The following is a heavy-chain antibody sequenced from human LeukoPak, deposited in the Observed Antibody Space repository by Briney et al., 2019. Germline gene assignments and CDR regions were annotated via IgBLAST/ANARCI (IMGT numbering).Heavy chain of an antibody. CDR3: ARDRLIYTY. J-gene: IGHJ4*02. Sequence: GGSLRLSCAASGFTFSRYAMSWFRQAPGKGLEWVSAITDSGDNTYYADSVEGRFTISRDNSKNTLYLQMTSLRADETAVYYCARDRLIYTYWGQGTLVTVSS. D-gene: IGHD3/OR15-3a*01. CDR2: ITDSGDNT. CDR1: GFTFSRYA. V-gene: IGHV3-23*01.